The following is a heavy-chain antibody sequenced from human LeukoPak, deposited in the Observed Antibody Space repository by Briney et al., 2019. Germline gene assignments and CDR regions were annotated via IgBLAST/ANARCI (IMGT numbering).Heavy chain of an antibody. Sequence: GGPLRLSCAASGFTFSSYALSWVRQAPGKGLEWVSAISGGGESTYYADSVRGRFTISRDNSKDTMYLQVNSVRVEDTAVYYCAKLGVIVTATSPECWGQGTLVTVSS. J-gene: IGHJ4*02. D-gene: IGHD2-21*02. CDR1: GFTFSSYA. CDR2: ISGGGEST. CDR3: AKLGVIVTATSPEC. V-gene: IGHV3-23*01.